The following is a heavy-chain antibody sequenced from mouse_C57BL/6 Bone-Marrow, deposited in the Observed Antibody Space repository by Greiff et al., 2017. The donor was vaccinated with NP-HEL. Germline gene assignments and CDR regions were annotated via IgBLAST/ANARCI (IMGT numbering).Heavy chain of an antibody. CDR3: ARDYSNYVVAY. CDR1: GFTFSDYG. J-gene: IGHJ3*01. D-gene: IGHD2-5*01. CDR2: ISSGSSTI. V-gene: IGHV5-17*01. Sequence: EVMLVESGGGLVKPGWSLKLSCAASGFTFSDYGMHWVRQAPEKGLEWVAYISSGSSTIYYADTVKGRFTISRDNAKNTLFLQMTSLRSEDTAMYYCARDYSNYVVAYWGQGTLVTVSA.